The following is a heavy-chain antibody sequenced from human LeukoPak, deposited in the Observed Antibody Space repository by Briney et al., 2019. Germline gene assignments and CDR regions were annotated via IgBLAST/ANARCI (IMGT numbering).Heavy chain of an antibody. CDR1: GYTFTGYY. J-gene: IGHJ6*03. D-gene: IGHD2-15*01. V-gene: IGHV1-2*02. CDR2: INPNSGGT. Sequence: ASVKVSCKASGYTFTGYYMHWVRQAPGQGLEWMGWINPNSGGTNYAQKFQGRVTMTRDTSISTVYMELSSLRSEDTAVYYCAVAADYYYYMDVWGKGTTVTVSS. CDR3: AVAADYYYYMDV.